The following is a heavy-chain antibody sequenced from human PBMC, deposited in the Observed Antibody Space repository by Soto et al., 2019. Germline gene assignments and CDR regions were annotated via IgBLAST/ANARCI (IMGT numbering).Heavy chain of an antibody. V-gene: IGHV4-59*01. Sequence: SETLSRTCTDSGDSMNNFYWIWIRQPPGKTLEWIGNIFYTGSTTYNPSLESRITMSVDTSKNQFSLRLSSVSAADTAVYFCAKYRRTAAEGYTLDYWGRGTLVTVSS. D-gene: IGHD6-13*01. CDR1: GDSMNNFY. CDR3: AKYRRTAAEGYTLDY. CDR2: IFYTGST. J-gene: IGHJ4*02.